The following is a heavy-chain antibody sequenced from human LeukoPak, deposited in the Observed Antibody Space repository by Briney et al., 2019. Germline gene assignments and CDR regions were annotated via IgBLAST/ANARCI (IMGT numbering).Heavy chain of an antibody. CDR1: GYSFTSYW. CDR3: ARQRYTSFDY. CDR2: IYPGDSDT. J-gene: IGHJ4*02. D-gene: IGHD6-13*01. Sequence: GASLQISCKGSGYSFTSYWIGWVRPLPGKGLEWMGIIYPGDSDTRYSPSFQGQVTISADKSISTAYLQWSSLKASDTAMYYCARQRYTSFDYWGQGTLVTVSS. V-gene: IGHV5-51*01.